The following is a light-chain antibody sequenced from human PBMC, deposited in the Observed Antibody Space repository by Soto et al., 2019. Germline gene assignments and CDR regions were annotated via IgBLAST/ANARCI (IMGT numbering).Light chain of an antibody. CDR3: QQASTFPFT. CDR1: QVISSW. J-gene: IGKJ4*01. Sequence: DVQMTQSPSSLSASVGDRVTITCRASQVISSWLVWYRQKPGNAPKLLIYKASTLQSGVPSRFSGSESGTEFTLTISGLQTEDFATYYWQQASTFPFTFGGGTEVRIK. V-gene: IGKV1-12*01. CDR2: KAS.